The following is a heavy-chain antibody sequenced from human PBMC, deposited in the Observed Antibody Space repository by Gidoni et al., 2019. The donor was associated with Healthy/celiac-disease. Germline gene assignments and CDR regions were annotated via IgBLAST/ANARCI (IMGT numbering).Heavy chain of an antibody. J-gene: IGHJ4*02. V-gene: IGHV3-9*01. CDR3: AKDQRGCSSTSCGVYYFDY. D-gene: IGHD2-2*01. Sequence: EVQLVESGGGVVQPGRSLRLSCAASGFTFDDYAMHWVRQAPGKGLEWVSGISWNSGSIGYADSVKGRFTISRDNAKNSLYLQMNSLRAEDTALYYCAKDQRGCSSTSCGVYYFDYWGQGTLVTVPS. CDR1: GFTFDDYA. CDR2: ISWNSGSI.